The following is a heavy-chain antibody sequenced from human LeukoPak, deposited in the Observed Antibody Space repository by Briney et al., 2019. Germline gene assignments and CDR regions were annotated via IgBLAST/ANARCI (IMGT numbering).Heavy chain of an antibody. J-gene: IGHJ4*02. CDR2: ISSSSSYI. V-gene: IGHV3-21*01. Sequence: GGSLRLSCAASGFTFSSYSMNWVRQAPGKGLEWVSSISSSSSYIYYADSVKGRFTISRDNAKNSLYLQMNSLRAEDTAVYYCAREIGYSYGYGQIDYWGQGTLVTVSS. CDR3: AREIGYSYGYGQIDY. D-gene: IGHD5-18*01. CDR1: GFTFSSYS.